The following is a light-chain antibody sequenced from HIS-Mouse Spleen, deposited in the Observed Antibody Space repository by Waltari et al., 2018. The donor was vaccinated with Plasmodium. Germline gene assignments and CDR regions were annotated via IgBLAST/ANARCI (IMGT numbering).Light chain of an antibody. CDR2: EDS. CDR1: ALPKKY. Sequence: SYELTQPPSVSVSPGQTARITCPGDALPKKYAYWYQQKSGQAPGLVIYEDSKRPPGIPERFSGSSSGTMATLTISGAQVEDEADYYCYSTDSSGNHRVFGGGTKLTVL. CDR3: YSTDSSGNHRV. V-gene: IGLV3-10*01. J-gene: IGLJ3*02.